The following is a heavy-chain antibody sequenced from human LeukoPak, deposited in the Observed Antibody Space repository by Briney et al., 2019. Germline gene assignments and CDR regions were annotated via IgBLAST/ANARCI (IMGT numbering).Heavy chain of an antibody. D-gene: IGHD2-21*02. Sequence: GGSLRLSCVASGFTFSSYWMSWVRQAPGKGLEWVANIKQDGSEKYYVDSVKGRFTISRDNAKNSLYLQMNSLRAEDTAVYYCARGRPCGDCYIDAFDIWGQGTMVTVSS. J-gene: IGHJ3*02. V-gene: IGHV3-7*01. CDR1: GFTFSSYW. CDR3: ARGRPCGDCYIDAFDI. CDR2: IKQDGSEK.